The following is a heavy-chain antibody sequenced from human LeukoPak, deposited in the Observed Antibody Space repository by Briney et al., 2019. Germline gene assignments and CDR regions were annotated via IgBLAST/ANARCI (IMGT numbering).Heavy chain of an antibody. V-gene: IGHV1-2*02. D-gene: IGHD3-10*01. CDR3: ARVIGFGELSLGY. CDR1: GYTFTGYY. J-gene: IGHJ4*02. Sequence: ASVKVSCKASGYTFTGYYMHWVRQAPGQGLQWMGWIHPNSGGTNYAQKFQGRVTMIRDTSISTAYMELSRLRSDDTAVYYCARVIGFGELSLGYWGQGTLVTVSS. CDR2: IHPNSGGT.